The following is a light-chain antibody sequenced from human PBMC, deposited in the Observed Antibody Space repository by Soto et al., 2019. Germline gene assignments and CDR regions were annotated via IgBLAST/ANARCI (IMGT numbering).Light chain of an antibody. Sequence: EIVLTQSPATLSLSPGERATLSCRASQSVGTYLAWYQHKPGQAPRLLIYDASSRATGIPARFSGSGSGTDFTLTISALEPEDFAVYYCQQRSNWPPFTFGPGTKVDIK. J-gene: IGKJ3*01. CDR1: QSVGTY. CDR3: QQRSNWPPFT. CDR2: DAS. V-gene: IGKV3-11*01.